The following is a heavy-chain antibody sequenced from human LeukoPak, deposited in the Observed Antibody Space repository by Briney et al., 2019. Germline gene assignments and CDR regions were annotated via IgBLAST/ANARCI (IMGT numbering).Heavy chain of an antibody. Sequence: GGSLRLSCAASGFTFSSYAMHWVRQAPGKGLEWVAVISYDGSNKYYADSVKGRFTISRDNSKNTLYLQMNSLRAEDTAVYYCARDPTTRIYGGKPRFYFDYWGQGTLVTVSS. J-gene: IGHJ4*02. CDR2: ISYDGSNK. D-gene: IGHD4-23*01. V-gene: IGHV3-30-3*01. CDR1: GFTFSSYA. CDR3: ARDPTTRIYGGKPRFYFDY.